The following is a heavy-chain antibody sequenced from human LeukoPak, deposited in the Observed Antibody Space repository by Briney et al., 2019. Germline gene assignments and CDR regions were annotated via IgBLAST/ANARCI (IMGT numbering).Heavy chain of an antibody. Sequence: SETLSLTCTVSGGSISGYYWSWLRQPPGKGLEWIGYIYYSGSTNYNPSLKSRVIISVDTSKNQFSLKLSSVTAADTAVYYCASEYCSSVSCRFDYWGQGTLVTVSS. V-gene: IGHV4-59*01. D-gene: IGHD2-2*01. CDR3: ASEYCSSVSCRFDY. CDR1: GGSISGYY. J-gene: IGHJ4*02. CDR2: IYYSGST.